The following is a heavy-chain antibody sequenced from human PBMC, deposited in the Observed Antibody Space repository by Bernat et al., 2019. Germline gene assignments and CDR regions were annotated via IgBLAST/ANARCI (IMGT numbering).Heavy chain of an antibody. J-gene: IGHJ3*02. CDR3: ARDAGLRGIDAFDI. CDR1: GFTFSSYA. CDR2: ISYDGSNK. V-gene: IGHV3-30-3*01. D-gene: IGHD5-12*01. Sequence: QVQLVESGGGVVQPGRSLRLSCAASGFTFSSYAMHWVRQALGKGLEWVAVISYDGSNKYYADSVKGRFTISRDNSKNTLYLQMNSLRAEDTAVYYCARDAGLRGIDAFDIWGQGTMVTVSS.